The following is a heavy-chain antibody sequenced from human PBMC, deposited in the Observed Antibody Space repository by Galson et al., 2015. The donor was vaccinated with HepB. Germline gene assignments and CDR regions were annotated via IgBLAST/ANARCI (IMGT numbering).Heavy chain of an antibody. V-gene: IGHV3-30-3*01. CDR1: GFTFNSYA. CDR2: ISSDGSIK. J-gene: IGHJ4*02. D-gene: IGHD5-18*01. Sequence: SLRLSCAASGFTFNSYAMHWVRQGPGKGLEWVAVISSDGSIKYYADSVKGRFTISRDNSKNTLYLQMNSLRAEDTAVYYCARDPISAAMVRFFDYWGQGTLVTVSS. CDR3: ARDPISAAMVRFFDY.